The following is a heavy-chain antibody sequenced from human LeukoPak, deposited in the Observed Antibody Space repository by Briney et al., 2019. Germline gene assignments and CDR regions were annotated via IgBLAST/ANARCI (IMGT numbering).Heavy chain of an antibody. J-gene: IGHJ6*03. Sequence: SETLSLTCTVSVGSISSNSYYWGWIRQPPGKGLEWIGIIYYSGSTYYNPSLKSRVTISVGTSKNQFSLKLSSVTAADTAVYYCARHDYNSYGSGSYFRLYYYYYYMDVWGKGTTVTISS. CDR1: VGSISSNSYY. CDR3: ARHDYNSYGSGSYFRLYYYYYYMDV. D-gene: IGHD3-10*01. V-gene: IGHV4-39*01. CDR2: IYYSGST.